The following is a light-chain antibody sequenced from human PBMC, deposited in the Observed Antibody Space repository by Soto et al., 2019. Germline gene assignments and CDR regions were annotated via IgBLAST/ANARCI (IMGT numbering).Light chain of an antibody. Sequence: QSVLTQSPSASASLGASVKLTCTLSRGHSNYAIAWHQQQPEQGPRYLMKLNSDGSHTKGDEIPDRFSGSSSGAERYLIISSLQSEDEADYYCQTWGSGIQVFGGGTKVTVL. CDR3: QTWGSGIQV. V-gene: IGLV4-69*01. J-gene: IGLJ2*01. CDR1: RGHSNYA. CDR2: LNSDGSH.